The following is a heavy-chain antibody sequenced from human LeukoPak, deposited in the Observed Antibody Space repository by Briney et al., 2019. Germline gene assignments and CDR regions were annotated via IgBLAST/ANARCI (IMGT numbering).Heavy chain of an antibody. CDR1: GFTFSSYA. J-gene: IGHJ4*02. CDR3: AKDGEYYGSGSYSDY. Sequence: PGGSLRLSCAASGFTFSSYAMSWVRQAPGKGLEWVSAISGSGGSTYYADSVKGRFTISRDNYKNTLYLQMNSLRAGDTAVYYCAKDGEYYGSGSYSDYWGQGTLVTVSS. CDR2: ISGSGGST. V-gene: IGHV3-23*01. D-gene: IGHD3-10*01.